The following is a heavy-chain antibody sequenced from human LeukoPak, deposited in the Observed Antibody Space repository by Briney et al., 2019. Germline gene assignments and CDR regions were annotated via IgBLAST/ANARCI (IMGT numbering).Heavy chain of an antibody. D-gene: IGHD2-15*01. V-gene: IGHV4-59*01. CDR1: AGSISGYY. J-gene: IGHJ3*02. CDR2: IYYTGNT. CDR3: ARERVIATTYDAFDI. Sequence: SETLSLTCTVSAGSISGYYWTWIRQAPGKGREGMGNIYYTGNTDYNRSLTSRVTISIDTSKNQFSLKLSSVTAADTAIYYCARERVIATTYDAFDIWGQGTMVTVSS.